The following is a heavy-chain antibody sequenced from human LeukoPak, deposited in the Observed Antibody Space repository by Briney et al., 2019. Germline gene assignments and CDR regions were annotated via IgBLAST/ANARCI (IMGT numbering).Heavy chain of an antibody. Sequence: GGSLRLSCAASGFTFSNYNMNWVRQAPGKGLEWVSYISSSSTNIYYTDSVKGRFTISRDNAKNSLYLQMNSLRAEDTAVYYCARDDTAVAGTELDYWGQGTLVTVPS. J-gene: IGHJ4*02. V-gene: IGHV3-21*01. CDR3: ARDDTAVAGTELDY. CDR1: GFTFSNYN. D-gene: IGHD6-19*01. CDR2: ISSSSTNI.